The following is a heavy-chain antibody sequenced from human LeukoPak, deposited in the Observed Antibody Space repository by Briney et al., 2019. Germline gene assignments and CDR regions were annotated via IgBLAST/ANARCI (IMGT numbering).Heavy chain of an antibody. V-gene: IGHV3-33*06. CDR3: AKSPRGCSSTTSCYYYYMDV. CDR1: GFTFSDYG. CDR2: IWYDGSNK. D-gene: IGHD2-2*01. Sequence: GGSLRLSCAASGFTFSDYGMHWVRQAPGKGLEWLALIWYDGSNKYYADSVKGRFTISRDNSKNTLYLQMNSLRAEDTAVYYCAKSPRGCSSTTSCYYYYMDVWGKGTTVTVSS. J-gene: IGHJ6*03.